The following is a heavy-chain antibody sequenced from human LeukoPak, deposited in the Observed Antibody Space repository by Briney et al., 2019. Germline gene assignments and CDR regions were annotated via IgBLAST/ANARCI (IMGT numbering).Heavy chain of an antibody. Sequence: GRSLRLSCAASGFTFDDYAMHWVRQAPGKVLEWVAAISSSSRDIFYADSVKGRFSISRDNTQNSLSLQMSSLKAEDTAVYYCVREAAATLFDYWGQGTLVTVS. D-gene: IGHD1-26*01. CDR1: GFTFDDYA. CDR2: ISSSSRDI. J-gene: IGHJ4*02. V-gene: IGHV3-21*01. CDR3: VREAAATLFDY.